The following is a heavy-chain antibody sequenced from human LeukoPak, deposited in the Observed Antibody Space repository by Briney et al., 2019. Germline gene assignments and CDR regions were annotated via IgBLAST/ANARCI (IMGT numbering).Heavy chain of an antibody. V-gene: IGHV3-23*01. CDR1: GFTFSSYA. CDR3: AKAGPTTAMVYVDY. J-gene: IGHJ4*02. Sequence: GGSLRPSCGASGFTFSSYAMTWVRQAPGKGLEWVSGLSSSGGGTYYADSVKGRFTISRDNSKNTLYLQTNSLRAEDTAVYFCAKAGPTTAMVYVDYWGQGTLVTVSS. CDR2: LSSSGGGT. D-gene: IGHD5-18*01.